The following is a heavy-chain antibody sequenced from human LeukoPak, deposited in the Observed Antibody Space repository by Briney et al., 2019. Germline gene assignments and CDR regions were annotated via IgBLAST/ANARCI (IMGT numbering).Heavy chain of an antibody. CDR3: ARNARDSVFDL. J-gene: IGHJ3*01. CDR1: GFXFSSYA. Sequence: GGSLRLSCAASGFXFSSYAMSWVRQAPGKGLEWVSGISGSGNSTYYADSVTGRFTISRDNSKNTLYLQMNSLRADDTAVYYCARNARDSVFDLWGQGTMVTVSS. CDR2: ISGSGNST. V-gene: IGHV3-23*01.